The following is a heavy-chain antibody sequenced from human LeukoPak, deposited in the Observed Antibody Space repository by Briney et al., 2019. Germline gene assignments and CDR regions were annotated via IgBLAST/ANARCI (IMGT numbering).Heavy chain of an antibody. Sequence: PGGSLRLSCAASGFTFSSYSMNWVRQAPGKGLQWVSSITSSSSYIYYADSVKGRFTISRDNAKSSLYLQMNGLRAEDTAVCYCAREVWRDYYDSSGDFDYWGQGTLVTVSS. CDR3: AREVWRDYYDSSGDFDY. V-gene: IGHV3-21*01. J-gene: IGHJ4*02. D-gene: IGHD3-22*01. CDR1: GFTFSSYS. CDR2: ITSSSSYI.